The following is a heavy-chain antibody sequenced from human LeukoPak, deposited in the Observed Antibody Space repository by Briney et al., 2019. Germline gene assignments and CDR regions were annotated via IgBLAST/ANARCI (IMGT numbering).Heavy chain of an antibody. CDR2: ISWDGGST. CDR3: AKDMGYYDSNGLDY. V-gene: IGHV3-43D*03. Sequence: GGSLRLSCAASGFTFSNYWMSWVRQAPGKGLEWVSLISWDGGSTYYADSVKGRFTISRDNSKNSLYLQMNSLRAEDTALYYCAKDMGYYDSNGLDYWGQGTLVTVSS. CDR1: GFTFSNYW. J-gene: IGHJ4*02. D-gene: IGHD3-22*01.